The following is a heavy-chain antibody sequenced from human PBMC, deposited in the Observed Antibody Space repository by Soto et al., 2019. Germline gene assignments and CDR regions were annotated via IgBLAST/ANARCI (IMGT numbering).Heavy chain of an antibody. J-gene: IGHJ6*02. V-gene: IGHV1-69*16. CDR1: GGTFSTYT. CDR2: IIPILRTA. Sequence: QVQLVQSGAEVKKPGSSVKVSCKASGGTFSTYTINWVRQAPGQGLEWMGGIIPILRTAKYAQKFQGRVTITAAESTSTAYMELSNLRSEDTAVDYCARDSKLGNYYYRGMDVWGQGTTATVSS. CDR3: ARDSKLGNYYYRGMDV. D-gene: IGHD6-6*01.